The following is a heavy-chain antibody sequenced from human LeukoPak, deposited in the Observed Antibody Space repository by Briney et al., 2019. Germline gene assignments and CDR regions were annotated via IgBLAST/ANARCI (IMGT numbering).Heavy chain of an antibody. Sequence: GGSLRLSCAASGFTFSSYEMNWVRQAPWKGLEWVSYISSSGSTIYYADSVKGRFTISRDNAKNSLYLQMNSLRAEDTAVYYCARAQQILGYCSGGSCYGAFDIWGQGTMVTVSS. J-gene: IGHJ3*02. CDR1: GFTFSSYE. D-gene: IGHD2-15*01. CDR3: ARAQQILGYCSGGSCYGAFDI. V-gene: IGHV3-48*03. CDR2: ISSSGSTI.